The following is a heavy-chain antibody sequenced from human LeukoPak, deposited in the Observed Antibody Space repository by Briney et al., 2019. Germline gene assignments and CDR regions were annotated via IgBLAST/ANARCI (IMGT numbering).Heavy chain of an antibody. Sequence: GESLKISCKGSGYSFTSYWTGWVRQMPGKGLEWMGIIYPGDSDTRYSPSFQGQVTISADKSISTAYLQWSSLKASDTAMYYCARRAPGTGYYYYYMDVWGKGATVTVSS. D-gene: IGHD3/OR15-3a*01. V-gene: IGHV5-51*01. CDR3: ARRAPGTGYYYYYMDV. J-gene: IGHJ6*03. CDR1: GYSFTSYW. CDR2: IYPGDSDT.